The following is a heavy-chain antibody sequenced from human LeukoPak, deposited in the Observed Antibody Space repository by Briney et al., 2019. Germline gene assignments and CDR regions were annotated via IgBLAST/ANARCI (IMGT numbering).Heavy chain of an antibody. CDR3: ARDGGSHYFDF. V-gene: IGHV3-21*04. Sequence: GGSLRLSCAASGFTFSTYSMNWVRQAPGKGLEWVSSISWGGSNIYYADSVKGRFTISRDNARNSLYLQMNSLIAEDTAVYYCARDGGSHYFDFWGQGTLVSVSS. CDR2: ISWGGSNI. D-gene: IGHD3-16*01. J-gene: IGHJ4*02. CDR1: GFTFSTYS.